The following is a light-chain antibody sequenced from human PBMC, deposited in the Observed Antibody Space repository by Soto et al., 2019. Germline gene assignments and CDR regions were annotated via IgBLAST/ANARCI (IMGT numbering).Light chain of an antibody. CDR1: SGHSSYA. CDR3: QTWGTGIQV. Sequence: QAVVTQSPSASASLGASVKLTCTLSSGHSSYAIAWHQQHPEKGPRYLMKLNSAGSHSKGDGIPDHFSGSSSGAERYLTISSLQSEDEADYYCQTWGTGIQVFGGGTKLTVL. V-gene: IGLV4-69*01. J-gene: IGLJ2*01. CDR2: LNSAGSH.